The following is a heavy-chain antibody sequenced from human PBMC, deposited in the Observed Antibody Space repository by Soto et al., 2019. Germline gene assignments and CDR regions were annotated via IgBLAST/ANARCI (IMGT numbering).Heavy chain of an antibody. CDR3: ARAASTGDFDY. CDR1: GFTFSSYE. CDR2: ISSSGSTI. V-gene: IGHV3-48*03. D-gene: IGHD7-27*01. Sequence: EVQLVESGGGLVQPGGSLRLSCAASGFTFSSYEMNWVRQAPGKGLEWVSYISSSGSTIYYADSVKGRFTISRDNAKNSLYLQMNSLRAEDTAVYYCARAASTGDFDYWGQGTLVTVS. J-gene: IGHJ4*02.